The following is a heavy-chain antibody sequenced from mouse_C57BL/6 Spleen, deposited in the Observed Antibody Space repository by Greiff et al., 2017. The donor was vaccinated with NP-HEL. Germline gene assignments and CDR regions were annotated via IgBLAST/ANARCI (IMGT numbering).Heavy chain of an antibody. J-gene: IGHJ2*01. V-gene: IGHV1-42*01. CDR2: SNPSTGGT. CDR3: ARSRLAGNYFDY. Sequence: VQLQQSGPELVKPGASVKISCKASGYSFTGYYMNWVKQSPEKSLEWIGESNPSTGGTTYNQKFKAKATLTVDKSSSTADMQPKSLTSEDSAVYYCARSRLAGNYFDYWGQGTTLTVSS. CDR1: GYSFTGYY. D-gene: IGHD4-1*01.